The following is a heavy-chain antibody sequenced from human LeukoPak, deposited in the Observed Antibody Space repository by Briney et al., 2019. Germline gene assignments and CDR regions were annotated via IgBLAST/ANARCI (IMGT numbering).Heavy chain of an antibody. Sequence: GGTLRLSCAASGFTFSSYGMSWVRQAPGKGLEWVSAISGSGGSTYYADSVKGRFTISRDNSKNTLYLQMNSLRAEDTAVYYCAKWTLLYFDYWGQGTLVTVSS. V-gene: IGHV3-23*01. CDR2: ISGSGGST. CDR1: GFTFSSYG. D-gene: IGHD3-10*01. CDR3: AKWTLLYFDY. J-gene: IGHJ4*02.